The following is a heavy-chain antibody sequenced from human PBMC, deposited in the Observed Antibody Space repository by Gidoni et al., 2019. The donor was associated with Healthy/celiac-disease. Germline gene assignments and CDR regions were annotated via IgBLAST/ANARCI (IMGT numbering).Heavy chain of an antibody. Sequence: EAPLLESGGGLVQPGGSLTLSCPASRFAFGSYAMRWVRQAPGKGLEWVSAISGSGGSTYYADSVKGRFTISRDNSKNTLYLQMNSLRAEDTAVYYCAKEIVVVPAAMIDYWGQGTLVTVSS. CDR3: AKEIVVVPAAMIDY. D-gene: IGHD2-2*01. V-gene: IGHV3-23*01. CDR1: RFAFGSYA. CDR2: ISGSGGST. J-gene: IGHJ4*02.